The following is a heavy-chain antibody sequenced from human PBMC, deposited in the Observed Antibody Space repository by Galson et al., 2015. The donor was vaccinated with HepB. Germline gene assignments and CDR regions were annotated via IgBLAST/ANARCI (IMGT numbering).Heavy chain of an antibody. Sequence: SLRLSCAASGFTFSSYWMSWVRQAPGKGLEWVANIKQDGSEKYYVDSVKGRFTISRDNAKNSLYLQMNSLRAEDTAVYYCAREWGDGYTEDAHFDYWGQGTLVTVSS. CDR3: AREWGDGYTEDAHFDY. CDR1: GFTFSSYW. D-gene: IGHD5-24*01. J-gene: IGHJ4*02. CDR2: IKQDGSEK. V-gene: IGHV3-7*01.